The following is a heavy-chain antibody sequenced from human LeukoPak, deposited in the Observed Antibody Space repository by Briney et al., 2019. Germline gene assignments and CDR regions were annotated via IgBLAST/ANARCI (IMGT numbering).Heavy chain of an antibody. D-gene: IGHD7-27*01. J-gene: IGHJ4*02. CDR1: GFTLSNYW. CDR2: IKQDGSEK. CDR3: ASSNWGAWY. V-gene: IGHV3-7*01. Sequence: GGSLRLSCAVSGFTLSNYWMSWVRQTPGKGLEWVANIKQDGSEKDYVDSVKGRFTISRDNAKNSLYLQMNSLRAEDTAVYYCASSNWGAWYWGQGTLVTVSS.